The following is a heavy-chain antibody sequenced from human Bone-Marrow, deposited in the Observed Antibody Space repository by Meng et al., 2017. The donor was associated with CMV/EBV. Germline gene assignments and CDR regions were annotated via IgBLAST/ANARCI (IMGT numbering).Heavy chain of an antibody. J-gene: IGHJ6*02. CDR2: INHSGST. V-gene: IGHV4-34*01. CDR1: GGSLSGYY. CDR3: ARDRIVVVPAAIPYSSSAHYYYYGMDV. D-gene: IGHD2-2*01. Sequence: SETLSLTCTVSGGSLSGYYWSWIRQPPGKGLEWIGEINHSGSTNYNPSLKSRVTISVDTSKNQFSLKLSSVTAADTAVYYCARDRIVVVPAAIPYSSSAHYYYYGMDVWGQGTTVTFSS.